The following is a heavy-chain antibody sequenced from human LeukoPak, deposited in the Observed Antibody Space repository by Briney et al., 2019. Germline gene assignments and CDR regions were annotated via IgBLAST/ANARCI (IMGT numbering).Heavy chain of an antibody. CDR3: ARFSVRYDYVWGSYRSAYFDY. V-gene: IGHV4-34*01. CDR2: VNESGGT. J-gene: IGHJ4*02. D-gene: IGHD3-16*02. CDR1: IDSFSNYH. Sequence: SETLSLTCAVYIDSFSNYHWNWIRQTPVKGMEWIGEVNESGGTNISPSLKSRVTISVDTSKNQFSLKLSSVTAADTAVYYCARFSVRYDYVWGSYRSAYFDYWGQGTLVTVSS.